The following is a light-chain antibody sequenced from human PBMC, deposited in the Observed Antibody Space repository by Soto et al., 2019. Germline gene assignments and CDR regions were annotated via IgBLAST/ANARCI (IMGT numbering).Light chain of an antibody. V-gene: IGLV2-14*03. CDR1: SSDVGAYTY. CDR3: SSYTSSSTL. CDR2: DVS. Sequence: QAALTQPASVSGSPGQSITISCTGTSSDVGAYTYVSWYQQFPDKPPKLIIYDVSYRPSGVSNRFSGSKSGNTASLSISGLQAEDEADYYCSSYTSSSTLFGGGTKLTVL. J-gene: IGLJ2*01.